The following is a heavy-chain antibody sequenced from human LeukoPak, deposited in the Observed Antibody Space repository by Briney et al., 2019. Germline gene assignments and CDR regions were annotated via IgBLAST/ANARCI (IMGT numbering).Heavy chain of an antibody. Sequence: PGESLKISCKGSGYSFTSYWIGWVRQMPGKGLEWMGIIYPGDSDTRYSPSFQGQVTISADKSISTAYLQWSSLKASDTAMYYCARGWYSSGWYRRPTPLDYWGQGTLVTVSS. V-gene: IGHV5-51*01. CDR3: ARGWYSSGWYRRPTPLDY. D-gene: IGHD6-19*01. CDR2: IYPGDSDT. CDR1: GYSFTSYW. J-gene: IGHJ4*02.